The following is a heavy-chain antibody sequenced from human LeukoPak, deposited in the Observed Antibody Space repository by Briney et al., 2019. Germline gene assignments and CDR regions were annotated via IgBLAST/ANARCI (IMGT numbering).Heavy chain of an antibody. J-gene: IGHJ5*02. V-gene: IGHV3-53*01. D-gene: IGHD4-23*01. CDR2: IYSGGST. CDR3: AKDQSLDGGNVRGYFDP. Sequence: GGSLRLSCAASGFTVRSNYMSWVRQAPGKGLEWVSVIYSGGSTNYADSVKGRFTISRDNSKNTVYLEMNSLRAEDTAVYYCAKDQSLDGGNVRGYFDPWGQGTLVTVSS. CDR1: GFTVRSNY.